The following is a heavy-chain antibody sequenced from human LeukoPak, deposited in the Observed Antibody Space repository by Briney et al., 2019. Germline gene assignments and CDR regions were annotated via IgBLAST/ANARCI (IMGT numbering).Heavy chain of an antibody. Sequence: PSETLSLTCSVSGDSITNTNYYWGWVRQSPGKNLEWIVSMSFNGNIFYNPSLQSRVTISPDTSKNHFSLNLRSVTAAYTAIYYCMRLNTYGLYLDYWGQGRLVTVSS. CDR3: MRLNTYGLYLDY. D-gene: IGHD3-10*01. V-gene: IGHV4-39*07. CDR1: GDSITNTNYY. J-gene: IGHJ4*02. CDR2: MSFNGNI.